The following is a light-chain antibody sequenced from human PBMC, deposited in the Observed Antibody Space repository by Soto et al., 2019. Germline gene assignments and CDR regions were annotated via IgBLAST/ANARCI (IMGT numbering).Light chain of an antibody. Sequence: QSALTQPASVSGSPGQSITISCTGTSSDVGGYNHVSWYQQHPGKAPKLIISDVSNRPSGVSNRFSASKSGNTASLTISGLQTEDVADYYCISYTTISTYVFGTGTKVTVL. CDR2: DVS. CDR3: ISYTTISTYV. J-gene: IGLJ1*01. V-gene: IGLV2-14*03. CDR1: SSDVGGYNH.